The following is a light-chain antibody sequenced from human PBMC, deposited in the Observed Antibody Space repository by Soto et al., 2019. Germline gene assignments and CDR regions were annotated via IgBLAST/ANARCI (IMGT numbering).Light chain of an antibody. CDR1: QIISTD. V-gene: IGKV3-20*01. Sequence: SPWDRATLACGASQIISTDLAWYQQKPGQAPRLLIYGSSNRATGIPDRFSGSGSGADFTLTISRLEPEDFAVYFCQQYGNSPPGTFGYGRRLEIK. J-gene: IGKJ5*01. CDR3: QQYGNSPPGT. CDR2: GSS.